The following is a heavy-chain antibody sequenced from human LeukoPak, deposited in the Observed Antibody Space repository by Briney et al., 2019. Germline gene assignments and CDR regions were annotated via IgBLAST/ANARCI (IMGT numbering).Heavy chain of an antibody. CDR1: GGSIISGGYS. J-gene: IGHJ6*02. CDR2: IYHSGST. D-gene: IGHD1-14*01. Sequence: SETLSLTCAVSGGSIISGGYSWSWIRQPPGKGLEWIGYIYHSGSTYYNPSLKSRVTISVDRSKNQFSLKLSSVTAADTAVYYCAREGIYYYGMDVWGQGTTVTVSS. CDR3: AREGIYYYGMDV. V-gene: IGHV4-30-2*01.